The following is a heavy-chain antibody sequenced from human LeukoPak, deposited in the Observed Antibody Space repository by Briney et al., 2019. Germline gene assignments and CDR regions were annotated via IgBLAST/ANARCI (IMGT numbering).Heavy chain of an antibody. D-gene: IGHD2-2*01. J-gene: IGHJ3*02. CDR1: GFTFSSYG. CDR2: IWYDGSNK. CDR3: ARGRSSTSTFDAFDI. V-gene: IGHV3-33*01. Sequence: GRSLRLSCAASGFTFSSYGMHWVRQAPGKGLEWVGVIWYDGSNKYYADSVKGRFTISGDNSKNTLYLQMNSLRAEDTAVYYCARGRSSTSTFDAFDIWGQGTMVTVSS.